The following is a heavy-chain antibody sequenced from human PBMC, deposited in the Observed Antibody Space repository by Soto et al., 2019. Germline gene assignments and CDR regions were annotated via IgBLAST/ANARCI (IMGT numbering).Heavy chain of an antibody. J-gene: IGHJ6*02. CDR2: ISAYNGNT. Sequence: QVQLVQSGAEVKKPGASVKVSCKTSGYTFSSYGISWVRQAPGQGLEWMGWISAYNGNTNYAQKFQGRVTMTTDTSTSTAYMDLKSLRSDNTAIYYCCRRKGAMDVWGQGTTVTVSS. CDR1: GYTFSSYG. CDR3: CRRKGAMDV. V-gene: IGHV1-18*01.